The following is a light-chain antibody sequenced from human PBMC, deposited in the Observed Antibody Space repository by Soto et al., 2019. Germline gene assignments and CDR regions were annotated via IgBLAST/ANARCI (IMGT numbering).Light chain of an antibody. J-gene: IGLJ1*01. CDR2: SFN. CDR3: GAWDDSLNAYV. Sequence: QSILTQTPSASGTPGQRVTISCSGGSSNIGSNTVNWYQQLPGTAPKLLIYSFNQRPSGVPDRFSGSKSGTSASLAIRGLQFEDEAYYYCGAWDDSLNAYVFGTGTKLTVL. CDR1: SSNIGSNT. V-gene: IGLV1-44*01.